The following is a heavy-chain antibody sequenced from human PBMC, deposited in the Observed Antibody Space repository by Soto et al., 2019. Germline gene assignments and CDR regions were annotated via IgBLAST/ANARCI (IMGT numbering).Heavy chain of an antibody. CDR2: IIPVFRTS. V-gene: IGHV1-69*15. J-gene: IGHJ4*02. D-gene: IGHD3-16*01. Sequence: QVQLVQSGAELKKPGSSGKVSCSASGVTFSSYAFTWVRQAPGQGLEWMGNIIPVFRTSNYAQGFQGRLTISADESTNTIYMELSSLRSEDTAVYFCAKDGSWDGGGGESWGQGTLVSVSS. CDR3: AKDGSWDGGGGES. CDR1: GVTFSSYA.